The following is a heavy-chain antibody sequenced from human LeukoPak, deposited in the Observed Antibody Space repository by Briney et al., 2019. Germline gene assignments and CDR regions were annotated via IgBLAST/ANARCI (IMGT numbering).Heavy chain of an antibody. CDR1: GLTFSMPP. Sequence: GGSLRLSCAASGLTFSMPPMDWVRQAPGKGLEWVAFIQNDGNSKNYADSVRGRFTISRDNSKNTLFLQMNSLRGEDTAMYYCARVQGGGYRTADYWGQGTLVTVSS. V-gene: IGHV3-30*02. D-gene: IGHD6-19*01. CDR3: ARVQGGGYRTADY. CDR2: IQNDGNSK. J-gene: IGHJ4*02.